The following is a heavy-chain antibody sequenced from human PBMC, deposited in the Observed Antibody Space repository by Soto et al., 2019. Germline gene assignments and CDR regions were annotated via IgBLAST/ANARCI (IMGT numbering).Heavy chain of an antibody. J-gene: IGHJ4*02. D-gene: IGHD3-10*01. CDR3: TTAPLLWFGEFFDY. V-gene: IGHV3-15*01. Sequence: GGSLRLSRAASGFTFSNAWMSWVRQAPGKGLEWVGRIKSKTDGGTTDYAAPVKGRFTISRDDSKNTLYLQMNSLKTEDTAVYYCTTAPLLWFGEFFDYWGQGTLVTVSS. CDR2: IKSKTDGGTT. CDR1: GFTFSNAW.